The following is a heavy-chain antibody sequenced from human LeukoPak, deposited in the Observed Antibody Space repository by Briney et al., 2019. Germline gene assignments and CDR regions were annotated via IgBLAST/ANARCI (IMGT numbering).Heavy chain of an antibody. CDR1: GGSISSYY. Sequence: SETLSLTCTVSGGSISSYYWSWIRQPPGKGLEWIGYIYYSGSTNYNPSLKSRVTISVDTSKNQFSLKLSSVTAADTAVYYCATSLHGGHEGDAFDIWGQGTMVTVSS. D-gene: IGHD4-17*01. CDR2: IYYSGST. CDR3: ATSLHGGHEGDAFDI. V-gene: IGHV4-59*12. J-gene: IGHJ3*02.